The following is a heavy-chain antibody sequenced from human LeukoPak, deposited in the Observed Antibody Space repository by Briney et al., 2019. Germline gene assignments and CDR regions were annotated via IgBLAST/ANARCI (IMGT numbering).Heavy chain of an antibody. CDR1: GFTFDDYA. V-gene: IGHV3-9*01. J-gene: IGHJ4*02. CDR2: ISWNSGSI. Sequence: GGSLRLSCAASGFTFDDYAMHWVRQAPGKGLEWVPGISWNSGSIGYADSVKGRFTISRDNAKNSLYLQMNSLRAEDTALYYCAKDMRRGIAVAGLDYWGQGTLVTVSS. D-gene: IGHD6-19*01. CDR3: AKDMRRGIAVAGLDY.